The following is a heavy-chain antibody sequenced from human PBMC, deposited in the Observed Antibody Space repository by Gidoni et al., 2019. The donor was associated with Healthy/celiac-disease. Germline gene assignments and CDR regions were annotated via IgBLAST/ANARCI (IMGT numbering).Heavy chain of an antibody. CDR2: IIPIFGTA. Sequence: QVQLVQSGAEVKKAGSPVTVSGKASGGTFSSYESSWVRQAPGQGPEWMGGIIPIFGTANYAQKFQGSVTIPANDSTSTAYMELGSLRSEDTAVYYCASHRSGAVAVGAPNDFDIWGQGTMVTVSS. CDR1: GGTFSSYE. V-gene: IGHV1-69*01. J-gene: IGHJ3*02. CDR3: ASHRSGAVAVGAPNDFDI. D-gene: IGHD6-19*01.